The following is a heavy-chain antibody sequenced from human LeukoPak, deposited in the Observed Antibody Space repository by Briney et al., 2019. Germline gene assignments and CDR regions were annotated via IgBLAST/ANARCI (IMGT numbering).Heavy chain of an antibody. Sequence: SETLSLTCTVSGGSISSYYWSWIRQPAGKGLEWIGRIYTSGSTNYNPSLKSRVTMSVDTSKNQFSLKLSSVTAADTAVYYCARDRVAVAGIAFDIWGQGTMVTVSS. V-gene: IGHV4-4*07. CDR3: ARDRVAVAGIAFDI. D-gene: IGHD6-19*01. CDR2: IYTSGST. CDR1: GGSISSYY. J-gene: IGHJ3*02.